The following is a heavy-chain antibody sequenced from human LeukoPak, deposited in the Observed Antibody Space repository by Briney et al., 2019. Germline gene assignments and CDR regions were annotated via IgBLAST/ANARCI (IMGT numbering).Heavy chain of an antibody. CDR2: IIPIFGTA. CDR1: GYTFTSYG. J-gene: IGHJ5*02. D-gene: IGHD3/OR15-3a*01. V-gene: IGHV1-69*13. Sequence: SVKVSCKASGYTFTSYGISWVRQAPGQGLEWMGGIIPIFGTANYAQKFQGRVTITADESTSTAYMELSSLRSEDTAVYYCAARDDFGWFDPWGQGTLVTVSS. CDR3: AARDDFGWFDP.